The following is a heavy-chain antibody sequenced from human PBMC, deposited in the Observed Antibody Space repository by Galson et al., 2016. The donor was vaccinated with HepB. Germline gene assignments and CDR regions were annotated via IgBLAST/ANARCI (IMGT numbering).Heavy chain of an antibody. V-gene: IGHV4-4*02. CDR1: GGSLSSSNW. J-gene: IGHJ3*01. Sequence: SETLSLTCTVSGGSLSSSNWWSWVRQTPEKGLEWLGEVYHRNVANPSASLKSRVTMSADQFKNQFSLNLQSVTAADTAVYYCARVRMGTILAFDVWGPGTMVVVSS. D-gene: IGHD2-8*01. CDR2: VYHRNVA. CDR3: ARVRMGTILAFDV.